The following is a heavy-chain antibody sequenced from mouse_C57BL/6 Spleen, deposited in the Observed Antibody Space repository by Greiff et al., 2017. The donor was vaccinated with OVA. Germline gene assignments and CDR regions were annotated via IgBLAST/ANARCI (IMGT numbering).Heavy chain of an antibody. CDR1: GFSLTSYG. D-gene: IGHD1-2*01. V-gene: IGHV2-2*01. J-gene: IGHJ4*01. CDR3: ARNAATDGDYYAMDY. Sequence: QVQLKESGPGLVQPSQSLSITCTVSGFSLTSYGVHWVRQSPGKGLEWLGVIWSGGSTDYNAAFISRLSISKDNSKSQVFFKMNSLQADDTAIYYCARNAATDGDYYAMDYWGQGTSVTVSS. CDR2: IWSGGST.